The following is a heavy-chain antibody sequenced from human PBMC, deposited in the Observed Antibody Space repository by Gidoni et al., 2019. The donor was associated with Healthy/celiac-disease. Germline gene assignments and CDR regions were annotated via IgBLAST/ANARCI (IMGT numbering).Heavy chain of an antibody. CDR2: VDPEDGEA. V-gene: IGHV1-69-2*01. Sequence: EVPLVQSGAAVKKPGATVKISCTVSGYTFTDYYMHWVQQAPGKGLEWMGLVDPEDGEAIYAEKFQGRVTITADTSTDTAYMELSSLRSEDTAVYYCATGPYYYDSSGYYRYRYFDLWGRGTLVTVSS. CDR1: GYTFTDYY. D-gene: IGHD3-22*01. J-gene: IGHJ2*01. CDR3: ATGPYYYDSSGYYRYRYFDL.